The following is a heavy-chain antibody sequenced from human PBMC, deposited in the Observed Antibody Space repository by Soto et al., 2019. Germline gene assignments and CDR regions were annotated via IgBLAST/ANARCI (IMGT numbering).Heavy chain of an antibody. CDR3: TADIPNISANYGMDV. CDR1: GFIFSKTW. Sequence: PGGSLRLSCAASGFIFSKTWINWVRQAPGKGLEWGGSIKTKIEGGTTNYAAPVKGRFTVSGDDSKNTVYLHMNSLRTEDTAVYYCTADIPNISANYGMDVWGQGTTVTVSS. D-gene: IGHD6-25*01. CDR2: IKTKIEGGTT. J-gene: IGHJ6*02. V-gene: IGHV3-15*07.